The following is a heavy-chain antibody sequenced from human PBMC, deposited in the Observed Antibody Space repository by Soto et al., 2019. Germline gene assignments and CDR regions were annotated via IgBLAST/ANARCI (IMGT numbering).Heavy chain of an antibody. CDR1: GFTFSSYG. CDR2: ISYDGSNK. J-gene: IGHJ6*02. Sequence: HPGGSLRLSCAASGFTFSSYGMHWVRQAPGKGLEWVAVISYDGSNKYYADSVKGRFTISRDNSKNTLYLQMNSLRAEDTAVYYCAKSTWYSSVWALSYSGMDVWGQGTTLTVSS. D-gene: IGHD6-19*01. CDR3: AKSTWYSSVWALSYSGMDV. V-gene: IGHV3-30*18.